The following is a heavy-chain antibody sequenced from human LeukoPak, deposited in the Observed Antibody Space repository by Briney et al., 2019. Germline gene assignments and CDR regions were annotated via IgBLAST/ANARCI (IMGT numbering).Heavy chain of an antibody. J-gene: IGHJ4*02. Sequence: PGGSLRLSCAASGFTVSSNYMSWVRQAPGKGLEWVSVIYSGGSTYYADSVKGRFNISRDNSKNTLYLQMNSLRAEDTAVYYCASRSGYSYGLDYWGQGTLVTVSS. V-gene: IGHV3-66*01. CDR1: GFTVSSNY. D-gene: IGHD5-18*01. CDR3: ASRSGYSYGLDY. CDR2: IYSGGST.